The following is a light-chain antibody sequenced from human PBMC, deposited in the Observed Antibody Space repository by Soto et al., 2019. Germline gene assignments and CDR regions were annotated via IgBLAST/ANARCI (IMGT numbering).Light chain of an antibody. CDR2: WAS. J-gene: IGKJ1*01. V-gene: IGKV4-1*01. CDR1: QSVLNSSNNKNH. Sequence: DIVMTQSPDSLALSLGETATINCKSSQSVLNSSNNKNHLAWFQQKPGQPPKLLIYWASTRESGVPDRFSGSGSGTDFTLTISSLQAEDVAVYHCQQYLNTWTFGQGTKVEIK. CDR3: QQYLNTWT.